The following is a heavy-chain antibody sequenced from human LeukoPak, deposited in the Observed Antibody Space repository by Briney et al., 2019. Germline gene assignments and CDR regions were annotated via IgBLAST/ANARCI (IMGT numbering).Heavy chain of an antibody. CDR3: ARDGREAVAGMFDY. J-gene: IGHJ4*02. Sequence: GGSLRLSCAASGFTVSSNYMNWVRQAPGKGLEWVSSISSSSSYIYYADSVKGRFTISRDNAKNSLYLQMNSLRAEDTAVYYCARDGREAVAGMFDYWGQGTLVTVSS. D-gene: IGHD6-19*01. V-gene: IGHV3-21*01. CDR2: ISSSSSYI. CDR1: GFTVSSNY.